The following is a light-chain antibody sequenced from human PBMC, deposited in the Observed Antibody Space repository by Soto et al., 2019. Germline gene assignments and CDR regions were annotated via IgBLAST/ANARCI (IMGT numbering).Light chain of an antibody. J-gene: IGLJ2*01. V-gene: IGLV1-47*01. CDR1: SSNIGSNH. Sequence: QSVLTQPPSASGTPGQRVTICCSGSSSNIGSNHVYWYQQFPGMAPKLLMYRSDQRPTGVPDRFSGSKSGTSASLAISGLRSDDEADYYCSARDDFLGGVVFGGGTKVTVL. CDR3: SARDDFLGGVV. CDR2: RSD.